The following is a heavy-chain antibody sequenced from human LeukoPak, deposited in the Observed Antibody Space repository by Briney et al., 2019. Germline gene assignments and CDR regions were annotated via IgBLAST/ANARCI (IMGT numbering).Heavy chain of an antibody. Sequence: SQTLSLTCTVSGGSISSGSYYWSWIRQPAGKGLEWIGRIYTSGSTNYNPSLKSRVTISVDTSKSQFSLKLSSVTAADTAVYYCARVTVLLWFGELGTSGWFDPWGQGTLVTVSS. V-gene: IGHV4-61*02. CDR1: GGSISSGSYY. D-gene: IGHD3-10*01. CDR2: IYTSGST. J-gene: IGHJ5*02. CDR3: ARVTVLLWFGELGTSGWFDP.